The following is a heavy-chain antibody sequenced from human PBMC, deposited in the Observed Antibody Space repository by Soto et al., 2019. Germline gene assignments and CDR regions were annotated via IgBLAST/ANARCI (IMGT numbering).Heavy chain of an antibody. J-gene: IGHJ5*02. CDR1: GGTFSSYA. CDR3: ARDPPHGSYPYNWFDP. D-gene: IGHD1-26*01. CDR2: SIPIFGTA. Sequence: QVQLVQSGAEVKKPGSSVKVSCKASGGTFSSYAISWVRQAPGQGLEWMGGSIPIFGTANYAQKFQGRVTITADESTSTAYMELSSLRSEDTAVYYCARDPPHGSYPYNWFDPWGQGTLVTVSS. V-gene: IGHV1-69*01.